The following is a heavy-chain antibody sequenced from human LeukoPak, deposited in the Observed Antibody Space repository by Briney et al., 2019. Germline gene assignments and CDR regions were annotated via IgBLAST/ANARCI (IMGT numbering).Heavy chain of an antibody. CDR3: ARGLAAAGDY. Sequence: PSETLSLTCTVSGGSISNYYWSWIRQPPGKGLEWIGEINHSGSTNYNPSLKSRVTISVDTSKNQFSLKLSSVTAADTAVYYCARGLAAAGDYWGQGTLVTVSS. J-gene: IGHJ4*02. CDR2: INHSGST. V-gene: IGHV4-34*01. D-gene: IGHD6-13*01. CDR1: GGSISNYY.